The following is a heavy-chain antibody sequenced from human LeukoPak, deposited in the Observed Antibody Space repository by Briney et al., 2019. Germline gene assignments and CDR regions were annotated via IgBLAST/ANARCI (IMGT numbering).Heavy chain of an antibody. V-gene: IGHV4-59*01. CDR2: IYYSGST. CDR3: ARGNAFDI. Sequence: PSETLSLTCTVSGGSISSYYWSWIRQPPGKGLGWIGYIYYSGSTNYNPSLKSRVTISVHTSKNQFSLKLSSVTAGDTAVYYCARGNAFDIWGQGTMVTVSS. J-gene: IGHJ3*02. CDR1: GGSISSYY.